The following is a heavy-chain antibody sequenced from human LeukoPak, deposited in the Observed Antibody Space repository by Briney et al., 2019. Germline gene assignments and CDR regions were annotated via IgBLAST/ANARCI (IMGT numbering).Heavy chain of an antibody. Sequence: PSETLSLTCTVSGGSINNYYWSWIRQPPGKGLEWIGYIHYSGTTNYNPSLRSRVTISVDLSKNHSSLRLRSVTAGDTAVYYCANAPFMKDFDYWGQGTMVTVSS. V-gene: IGHV4-59*01. J-gene: IGHJ4*02. CDR3: ANAPFMKDFDY. CDR1: GGSINNYY. CDR2: IHYSGTT.